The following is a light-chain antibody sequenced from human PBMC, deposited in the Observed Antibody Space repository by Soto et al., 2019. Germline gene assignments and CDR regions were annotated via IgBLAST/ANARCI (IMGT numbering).Light chain of an antibody. Sequence: QSALTQPASVSGSPGQSITISCTATSSDVGSFNYVSWYQHHPGKAPKLMIYEVTSRPSGVSNRFSGSKSGNTASLTISGLQAEDEADYHCVSYATSTTLYVFGSGTKVTVL. CDR3: VSYATSTTLYV. CDR2: EVT. J-gene: IGLJ1*01. V-gene: IGLV2-14*01. CDR1: SSDVGSFNY.